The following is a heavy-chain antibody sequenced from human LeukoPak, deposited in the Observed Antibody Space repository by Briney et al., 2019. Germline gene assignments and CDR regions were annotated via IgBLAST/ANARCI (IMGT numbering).Heavy chain of an antibody. CDR3: AREVVAMSIDY. CDR1: GGSISSGSYY. J-gene: IGHJ4*02. V-gene: IGHV4-61*02. D-gene: IGHD5-12*01. Sequence: PSQTLSLTCTVSGGSISSGSYYWSWIRQPAGKGLEWIGRIYTSGSTNYNPSLKSRVTISVDTSKNQFSLKLSSVTAADTAVYYCAREVVAMSIDYWGQGTLVTVSS. CDR2: IYTSGST.